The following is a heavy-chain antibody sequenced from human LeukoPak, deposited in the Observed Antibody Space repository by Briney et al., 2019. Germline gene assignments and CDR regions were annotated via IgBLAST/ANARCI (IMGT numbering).Heavy chain of an antibody. Sequence: GASVKGSFQASGYPFPSYDIKWVRPATGQGLAWMGSKNPNSGNTGYAQKFHGRVTMTRNTSISTAYMELSSLRSEDTAVYYCARNLLLWFGESSSDCFDPWGQGTLVTVSS. D-gene: IGHD3-10*01. J-gene: IGHJ5*02. V-gene: IGHV1-8*01. CDR1: GYPFPSYD. CDR2: KNPNSGNT. CDR3: ARNLLLWFGESSSDCFDP.